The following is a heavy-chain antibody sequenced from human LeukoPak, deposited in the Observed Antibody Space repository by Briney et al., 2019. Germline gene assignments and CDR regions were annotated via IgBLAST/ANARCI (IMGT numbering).Heavy chain of an antibody. CDR3: ARHVSAAGRTFWDH. Sequence: SETLSLTCTVSGGSISGYYWSWIRQPPGKGLEWIGYIYYTGSTNYNPSLKSRVTISVDTSKNQFSLKLSPVTAADTAVYYCARHVSAAGRTFWDHWGQGTLVTVSS. CDR1: GGSISGYY. V-gene: IGHV4-59*08. CDR2: IYYTGST. J-gene: IGHJ4*02. D-gene: IGHD6-13*01.